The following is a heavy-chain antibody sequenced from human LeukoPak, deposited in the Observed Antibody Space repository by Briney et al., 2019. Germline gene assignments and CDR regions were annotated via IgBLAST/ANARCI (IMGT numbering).Heavy chain of an antibody. D-gene: IGHD6-19*01. CDR2: IHYSGTT. Sequence: PSETLSLTCSVSGDSISSHYWTWTRQPPGKRLEWIGYIHYSGTTNYNPSLKSRITTSLDTSKNQFSLELNSVTAADTAVYYCARGGWSLDYWGQGTLVTVSS. V-gene: IGHV4-59*11. CDR3: ARGGWSLDY. CDR1: GDSISSHY. J-gene: IGHJ4*02.